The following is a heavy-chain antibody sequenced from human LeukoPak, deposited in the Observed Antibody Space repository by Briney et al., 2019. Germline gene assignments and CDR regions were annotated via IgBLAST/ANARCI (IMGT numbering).Heavy chain of an antibody. CDR1: GFTFSSYA. Sequence: GGSLRLSCAASGFTFSSYAMHWVRQAPGKGLEYVSAISSNGGSTYYANSVKGRFTISRDNSKNTLYLQMNSLGVEDTAIYYCTKGDSGYSSGLDAFDIWGQGTMVTVSS. J-gene: IGHJ3*02. V-gene: IGHV3-64*01. D-gene: IGHD2-15*01. CDR2: ISSNGGST. CDR3: TKGDSGYSSGLDAFDI.